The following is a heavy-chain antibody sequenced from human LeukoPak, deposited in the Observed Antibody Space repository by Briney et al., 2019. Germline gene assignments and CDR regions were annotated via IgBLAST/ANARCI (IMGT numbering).Heavy chain of an antibody. J-gene: IGHJ5*02. D-gene: IGHD6-19*01. CDR3: ARVIESSGWYWANWFDP. CDR2: ISAYNGNT. CDR1: GYTFTSYD. Sequence: ASVKVSCKASGYTFTSYDINWVRQAPGQGLEWMGWISAYNGNTNYAQKLQGRVTMTTDTSTSTAYMELRSLRSDDTAVYYCARVIESSGWYWANWFDPWGQGTLVTVSS. V-gene: IGHV1-18*01.